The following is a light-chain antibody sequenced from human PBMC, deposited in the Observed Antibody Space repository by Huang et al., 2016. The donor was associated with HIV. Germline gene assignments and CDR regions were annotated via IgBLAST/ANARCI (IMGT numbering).Light chain of an antibody. V-gene: IGKV4-1*01. CDR3: QQYYSSPQT. J-gene: IGKJ1*01. Sequence: DIIMTQSPDSLAVSLGERATLNCRSSQSVYSSSTSKDYMAWFQQKPGQPPRLLLCWASTREAGVPDRFPGSGSGTHFTLTIASLEAEDAAIYYCQQYYSSPQTFGQGTRVEVK. CDR1: QSVYSSSTSKDY. CDR2: WAS.